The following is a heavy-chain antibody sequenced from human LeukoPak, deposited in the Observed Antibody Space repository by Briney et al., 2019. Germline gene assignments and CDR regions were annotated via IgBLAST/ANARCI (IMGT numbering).Heavy chain of an antibody. CDR2: ISAYNGNT. CDR3: AREYCSGGSCYGKDY. J-gene: IGHJ4*02. CDR1: GYTFTSYG. V-gene: IGHV1-18*01. Sequence: ASVTVSCKASGYTFTSYGISWVRQAPGQGLEWMGWISAYNGNTNYAQKLQGRVTMTTDTSTSTAYMELRSLRSDDTAVYYCAREYCSGGSCYGKDYWGQGTLVTVSS. D-gene: IGHD2-15*01.